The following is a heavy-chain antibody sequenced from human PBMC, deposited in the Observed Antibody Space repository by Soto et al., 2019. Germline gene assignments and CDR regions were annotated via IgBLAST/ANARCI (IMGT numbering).Heavy chain of an antibody. CDR1: GGSISSGGYY. V-gene: IGHV4-31*03. Sequence: SETLSLTCTVSGGSISSGGYYWSWIRQHPGKGLEWIGYIYYSGSTYYNPSLKSRVTISVDTSKNQFSLKLSSVTAADTAVYYCAREGGGRGWANQIFYYWGKGTLVTVSS. D-gene: IGHD1-26*01. CDR2: IYYSGST. J-gene: IGHJ4*02. CDR3: AREGGGRGWANQIFYY.